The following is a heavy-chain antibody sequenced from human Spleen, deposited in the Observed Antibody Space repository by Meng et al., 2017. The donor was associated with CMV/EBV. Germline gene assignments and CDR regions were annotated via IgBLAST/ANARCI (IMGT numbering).Heavy chain of an antibody. J-gene: IGHJ4*02. Sequence: GGSLRLSCAASGFTFNTYEMAWVRQAPGKRLEWISSISSRSSTVYYADSVKGRFTISRDNAKNSLYLQMNSPRAEDTGVYYCARVPLRPSSWYNPFDYWGQGTLVTVSS. CDR1: GFTFNTYE. V-gene: IGHV3-48*03. CDR2: ISSRSSTV. CDR3: ARVPLRPSSWYNPFDY. D-gene: IGHD6-13*01.